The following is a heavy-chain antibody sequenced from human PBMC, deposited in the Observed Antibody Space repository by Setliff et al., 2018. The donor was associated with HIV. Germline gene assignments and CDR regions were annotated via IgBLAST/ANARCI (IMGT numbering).Heavy chain of an antibody. CDR2: IWYDGSNK. V-gene: IGHV3-33*06. D-gene: IGHD3-22*01. J-gene: IGHJ4*02. CDR3: AKSSRIVVVGTDYFDS. Sequence: GGSLRLSCAASGFTFSSYGMHWVRQAPGKGLEWVSVIWYDGSNKYYADSVKGRFTISRDNSKNTQYLQMNSLRDEDTAVYYCAKSSRIVVVGTDYFDSWGQGTLVTVSS. CDR1: GFTFSSYG.